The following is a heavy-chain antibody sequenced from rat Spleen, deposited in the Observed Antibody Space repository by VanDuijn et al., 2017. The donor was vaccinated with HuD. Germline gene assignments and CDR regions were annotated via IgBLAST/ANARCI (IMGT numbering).Heavy chain of an antibody. J-gene: IGHJ2*01. CDR1: GLSLTTNS. D-gene: IGHD1-2*01. CDR2: IWGDGNS. Sequence: QVQLEESGPGLVQTSQTLSLTCTVSGLSLTTNSVSWIRQPPGKGLDWMGVIWGDGNSNYNSALKSRLSISRDTSKSQVYLKMNSLQTGDTATYYCARADVASISTDGFWGQGVMVTVSS. V-gene: IGHV2-47*01. CDR3: ARADVASISTDGF.